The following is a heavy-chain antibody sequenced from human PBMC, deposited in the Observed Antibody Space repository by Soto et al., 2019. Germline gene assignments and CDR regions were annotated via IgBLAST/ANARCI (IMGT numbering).Heavy chain of an antibody. Sequence: XETLSLTCAVYGGSFSGYYWSWIRQPPGKGLEWIGEINHSGSTNYNPSLKSRVTISVDTSKNQFSLKLSSVTAADTAVYYCARMTGRGSSYSRNDYWGQGTLVTVSS. D-gene: IGHD6-13*01. CDR3: ARMTGRGSSYSRNDY. V-gene: IGHV4-34*01. J-gene: IGHJ4*02. CDR1: GGSFSGYY. CDR2: INHSGST.